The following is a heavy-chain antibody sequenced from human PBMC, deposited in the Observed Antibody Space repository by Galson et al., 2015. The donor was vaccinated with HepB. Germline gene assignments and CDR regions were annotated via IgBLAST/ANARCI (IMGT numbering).Heavy chain of an antibody. CDR2: ATSSSSYR. CDR3: ARDVRDWGIFGLAVKGVGNYYGMDV. D-gene: IGHD3/OR15-3a*01. V-gene: IGHV3-11*05. CDR1: GFTFSDYY. Sequence: SLRLSCAASGFTFSDYYMSWIRQAPGKGLEWISYATSSSSYRSYADSVKGRFTISRDNAKNALYLQMNSLRAEDTAVYYCARDVRDWGIFGLAVKGVGNYYGMDVWGQGATVTVSS. J-gene: IGHJ6*02.